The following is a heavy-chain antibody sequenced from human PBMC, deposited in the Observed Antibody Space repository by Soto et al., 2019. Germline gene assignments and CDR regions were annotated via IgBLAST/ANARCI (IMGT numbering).Heavy chain of an antibody. V-gene: IGHV4-30-4*01. CDR3: ARRVTGGGERFDP. CDR2: IYSSGNT. J-gene: IGHJ5*02. CDR1: GASVSSGDYY. Sequence: QVQLQVSGLGLVEPSQTLSLTCTVSGASVSSGDYYWTWIRQPPGKDLEWIGYIYSSGNTNYNPSLRSRVTMSKDTSKNQFSLNLSSVTAADTAVYYCARRVTGGGERFDPWGQGTLVTVSS. D-gene: IGHD7-27*01.